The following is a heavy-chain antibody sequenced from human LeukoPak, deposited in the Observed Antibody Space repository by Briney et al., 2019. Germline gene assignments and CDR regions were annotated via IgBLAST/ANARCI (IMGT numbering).Heavy chain of an antibody. CDR3: AKGIAVSYSSSWYGAFDI. D-gene: IGHD6-13*01. CDR1: GFTFSSYG. J-gene: IGHJ3*02. Sequence: GGSMRLSCAASGFTFSSYGMHWVRQAPGKGLEWVAVISYDGSNKYYADSVKGRFTVSRDNSKNTLFLQMNSLRAEDTAVYYCAKGIAVSYSSSWYGAFDIWGQGTMVTVSS. V-gene: IGHV3-30*18. CDR2: ISYDGSNK.